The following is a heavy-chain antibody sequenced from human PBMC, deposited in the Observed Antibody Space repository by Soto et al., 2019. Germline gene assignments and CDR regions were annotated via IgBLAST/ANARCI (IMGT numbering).Heavy chain of an antibody. Sequence: QVQLVQSGAEVKKPGASVKVSCKASGYTFTSYDINWVRQATGQGLEWMGWMNPNSGNTGYAQKFQGRVTMTXXXSIXXAXXXXXXXXXXXTAVYYCARESYVSDYWGQGXLVTVSS. J-gene: IGHJ4*02. D-gene: IGHD3-16*01. V-gene: IGHV1-8*01. CDR3: ARESYVSDY. CDR1: GYTFTSYD. CDR2: MNPNSGNT.